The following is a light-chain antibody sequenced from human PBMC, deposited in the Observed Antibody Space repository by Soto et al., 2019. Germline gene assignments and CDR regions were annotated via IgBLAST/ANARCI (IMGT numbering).Light chain of an antibody. Sequence: DIQMTQSPSSLSASVGDKVTITCRASQGIIYYLAWYQQKSGKVPKLLIYAASTLQSGVSSRFSGSGSGTDFTLTISSLQPEDVATYYCQKYNSAPQTFGQGTKVDIK. CDR3: QKYNSAPQT. CDR2: AAS. J-gene: IGKJ1*01. V-gene: IGKV1-27*01. CDR1: QGIIYY.